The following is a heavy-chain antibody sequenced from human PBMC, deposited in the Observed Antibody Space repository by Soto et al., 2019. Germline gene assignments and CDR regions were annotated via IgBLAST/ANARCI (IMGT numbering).Heavy chain of an antibody. V-gene: IGHV3-33*01. J-gene: IGHJ4*02. Sequence: QVQLVESGGGVVQPGRSLRLSCAASGFTFSSYGMHWVRQAPGKGLEWVAVIWYDGSNKYYADSVKGRFTISRDNSNNRLYLQMNSLRAEDTAVYYCAREDVLPWFGELGPLDYWRQGTLVTVSS. CDR2: IWYDGSNK. CDR1: GFTFSSYG. D-gene: IGHD3-10*01. CDR3: AREDVLPWFGELGPLDY.